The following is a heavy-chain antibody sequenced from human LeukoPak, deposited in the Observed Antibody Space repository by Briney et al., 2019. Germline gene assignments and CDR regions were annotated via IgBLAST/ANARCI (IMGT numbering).Heavy chain of an antibody. V-gene: IGHV3-23*01. CDR1: GITFRSYA. CDR2: INGDGGST. D-gene: IGHD3-10*01. Sequence: PGGSLRLSCAASGITFRSYAMSWVRQARGKGLEWVSAINGDGGSTYYADSVKGRFPISRDNSNNTLFLQMNSLRVEDTAVYYCAKWGAQSGSYRVVDCWGRGTLVTVSS. CDR3: AKWGAQSGSYRVVDC. J-gene: IGHJ4*02.